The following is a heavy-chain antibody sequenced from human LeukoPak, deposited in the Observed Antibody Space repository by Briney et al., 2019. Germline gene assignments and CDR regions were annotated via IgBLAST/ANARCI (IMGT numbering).Heavy chain of an antibody. J-gene: IGHJ4*02. V-gene: IGHV3-74*01. D-gene: IGHD6-13*01. CDR1: GFTFSNNW. CDR3: ARGGDSRNWYPGYFDY. Sequence: PGGSLRLSCAASGFTFSNNWMHWVRQAPGKGPVWVSRIKSDGSSTRFADSVQGRFTISRDNGKNTLYLQMNSMRAEDTAVYYCARGGDSRNWYPGYFDYWGQGALVTVSS. CDR2: IKSDGSST.